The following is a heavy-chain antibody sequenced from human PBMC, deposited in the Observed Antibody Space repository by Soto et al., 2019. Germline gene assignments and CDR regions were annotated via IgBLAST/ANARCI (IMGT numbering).Heavy chain of an antibody. Sequence: QVQLVQSGAEVKRPGSSVKVSCKASGDTFNFYSINWVRQAPGLGLEWLGRVNPILSLSNYVQRFQGRVTMTADKSTSTAYMILNSLKSEDTAIYYCATSYGSGYRAFDYWDQGALVTVSS. CDR3: ATSYGSGYRAFDY. CDR2: VNPILSLS. V-gene: IGHV1-69*02. CDR1: GDTFNFYS. J-gene: IGHJ4*02. D-gene: IGHD3-10*01.